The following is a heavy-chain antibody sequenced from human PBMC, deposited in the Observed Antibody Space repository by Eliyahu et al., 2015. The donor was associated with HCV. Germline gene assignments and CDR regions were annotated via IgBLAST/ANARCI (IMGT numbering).Heavy chain of an antibody. CDR2: INYSGST. Sequence: VYGGSISGFYWSWIRQPPGKGLEWIGEINYSGSTNYNPSLKSRVIVFLDKPKNQLSLNLSSVTAADTAMYYCARGRGRAVNYRGWFDPWGQGTLVTVSS. V-gene: IGHV4-34*01. CDR3: ARGRGRAVNYRGWFDP. J-gene: IGHJ5*02. CDR1: GGSISGFY. D-gene: IGHD3-10*01.